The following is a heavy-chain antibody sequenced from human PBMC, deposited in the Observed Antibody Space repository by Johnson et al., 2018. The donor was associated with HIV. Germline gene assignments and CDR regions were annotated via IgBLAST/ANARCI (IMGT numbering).Heavy chain of an antibody. V-gene: IGHV3-30*18. D-gene: IGHD1-26*01. CDR3: AKERSGSYSGADAFDI. J-gene: IGHJ3*02. CDR1: GFTFSSYG. CDR2: ISYDGSNK. Sequence: QVLLVESGGGLVQPGRSLRLSCAASGFTFSSYGMHWVRQAPGKGLEWVAIISYDGSNKHYADSVKGRFTISRDNSKNTLYLQMNSLRAEDTAVYYCAKERSGSYSGADAFDIWGQGTMVTVSS.